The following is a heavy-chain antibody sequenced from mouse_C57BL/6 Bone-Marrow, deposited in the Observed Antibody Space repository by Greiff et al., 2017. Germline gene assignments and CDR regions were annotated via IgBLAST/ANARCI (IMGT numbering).Heavy chain of an antibody. V-gene: IGHV1-4*01. J-gene: IGHJ2*01. CDR3: ARSQLGRDFDY. Sequence: VKLMESGAELARPGASVKMSCKASGYTFTSYTMHWVKQRPGQGLEWIGYINPSSGYTKYNQKFKDKATLTADKSSSTAYMQLSSLTSEDSAVYYCARSQLGRDFDYWGQGTTLTVSS. D-gene: IGHD4-1*02. CDR2: INPSSGYT. CDR1: GYTFTSYT.